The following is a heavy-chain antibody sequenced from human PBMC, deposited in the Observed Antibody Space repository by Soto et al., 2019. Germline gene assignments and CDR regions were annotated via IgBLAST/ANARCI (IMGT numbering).Heavy chain of an antibody. Sequence: GGSLRLSCVGSGFTFSDSVVVWVRQAQGKGLEWLSVMSGDGRTRYALSVTGRFTISRDNSKNTLYLQMNSLRAEDTAVYYCARDWAYYGMDAWGQGTTVTV. CDR3: ARDWAYYGMDA. J-gene: IGHJ6*02. CDR2: MSGDGRT. V-gene: IGHV3-66*01. CDR1: GFTFSDSV. D-gene: IGHD3-16*01.